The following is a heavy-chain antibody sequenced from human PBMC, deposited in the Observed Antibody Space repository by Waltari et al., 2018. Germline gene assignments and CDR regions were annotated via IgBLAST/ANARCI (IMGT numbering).Heavy chain of an antibody. CDR3: ARGPEFYYYDSSGYYKSFDY. V-gene: IGHV1-18*01. J-gene: IGHJ4*02. D-gene: IGHD3-22*01. CDR2: ISAYNGNT. CDR1: GGTFSSYA. Sequence: QVQLVQSGAEVKKPGSSVKVSCKASGGTFSSYAISWVRQAPGQGLEWMGWISAYNGNTNYAQKLQGRVTMTTDTATSTAYMELRSLRSDDTAVYYCARGPEFYYYDSSGYYKSFDYWGQGTLVTVSS.